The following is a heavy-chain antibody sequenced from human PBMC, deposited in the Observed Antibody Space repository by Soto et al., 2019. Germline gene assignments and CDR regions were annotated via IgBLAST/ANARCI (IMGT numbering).Heavy chain of an antibody. V-gene: IGHV3-30-3*01. CDR3: ARDKGYSGYDNAFDI. CDR1: GFTFSSYA. CDR2: ISYDGSNK. Sequence: GGSLRLSCAASGFTFSSYAMHWVRQAPGKGLEWVAVISYDGSNKYYADPVKGRFTISRDNSKNTLYLQMNSLRAEDTAVYYCARDKGYSGYDNAFDIWGQGTVVTVSS. D-gene: IGHD5-12*01. J-gene: IGHJ3*02.